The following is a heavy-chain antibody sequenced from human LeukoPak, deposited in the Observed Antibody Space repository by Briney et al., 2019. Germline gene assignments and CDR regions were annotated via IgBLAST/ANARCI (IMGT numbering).Heavy chain of an antibody. V-gene: IGHV1-46*01. Sequence: ASVKVSCKASGYTFTSYYMHWVRQAPGQGLEWMGIINPSGGSTSYAQKFQGRVTMTRDTSTSTVYMELSSLRSEDTAVYYCARWGGVSGYSGYDFFYFDYWGQGTLVTVSS. J-gene: IGHJ4*02. CDR2: INPSGGST. CDR3: ARWGGVSGYSGYDFFYFDY. D-gene: IGHD5-12*01. CDR1: GYTFTSYY.